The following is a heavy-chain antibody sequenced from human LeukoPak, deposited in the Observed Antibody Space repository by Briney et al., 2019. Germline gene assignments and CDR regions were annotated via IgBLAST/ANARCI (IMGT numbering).Heavy chain of an antibody. J-gene: IGHJ4*02. CDR2: IYYSGST. V-gene: IGHV4-59*01. Sequence: SETLSLTCTVSGGSISSYYWSWIRQPPGKGLEWIGYIYYSGSTNYNPSLKSRVTISVDTSKNQFSLKLSSVTAADTAVYYCAGASYDRSGVHWGQGTLVTVSS. CDR1: GGSISSYY. CDR3: AGASYDRSGVH. D-gene: IGHD3-22*01.